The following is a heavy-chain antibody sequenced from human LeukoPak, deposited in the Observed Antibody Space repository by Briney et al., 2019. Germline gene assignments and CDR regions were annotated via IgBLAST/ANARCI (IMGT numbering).Heavy chain of an antibody. V-gene: IGHV4-34*01. CDR3: ARSGSSGWFSPKAIRFDY. J-gene: IGHJ4*02. CDR1: GGSFSGYY. Sequence: PSETLSLTCAVYGGSFSGYYWSWIRQPPGKGLEWIGEINHSGSTNYNPSLKSRVTISVDTSKNQFSLKLSSVTAADTAVYYCARSGSSGWFSPKAIRFDYWGQGTLVTVSS. D-gene: IGHD6-19*01. CDR2: INHSGST.